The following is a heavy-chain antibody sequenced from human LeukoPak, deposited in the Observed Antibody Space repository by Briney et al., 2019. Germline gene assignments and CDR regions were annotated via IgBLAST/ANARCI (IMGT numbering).Heavy chain of an antibody. CDR2: ISAYNGNT. Sequence: ASVKVSCKASGYTCTSYGISWVRQAPGQGLEWMGWISAYNGNTNYAQKLQGRVTMTTDTSTSTAYMELRSLRSDGTAVYCCARVTIQLWYNDYWGQGTLVTVSS. D-gene: IGHD5-18*01. V-gene: IGHV1-18*01. CDR1: GYTCTSYG. J-gene: IGHJ4*02. CDR3: ARVTIQLWYNDY.